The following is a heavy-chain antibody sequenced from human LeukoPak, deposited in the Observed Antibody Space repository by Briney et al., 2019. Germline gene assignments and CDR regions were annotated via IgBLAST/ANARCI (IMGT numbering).Heavy chain of an antibody. CDR2: ISSSSSYI. CDR3: PSGSKGTGWAFDI. J-gene: IGHJ3*02. V-gene: IGHV3-21*01. Sequence: GGSLRLSCAASGFTFSSYSMNWVRQAPGKGLEWVSSISSSSSYIYYADSVKGRFTISRGNAKNSLYLQMNSLRAEDTAVYYRPSGSKGTGWAFDIWGQGTMVTVSS. D-gene: IGHD1-14*01. CDR1: GFTFSSYS.